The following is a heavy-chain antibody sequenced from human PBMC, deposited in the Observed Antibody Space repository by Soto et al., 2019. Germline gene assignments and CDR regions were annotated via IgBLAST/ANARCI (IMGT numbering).Heavy chain of an antibody. CDR2: INPYSGGA. CDR3: ARLMHYSHSGGSSHSGFDM. CDR1: GYTFTDYF. Sequence: QVQLVQSGAEGKKPGASVKVSCEASGYTFTDYFIHWVRQAPGQGLEWIGWINPYSGGADMSQKFQGRVTMTRDTCISTAYMEVSSLRSDDTAVFYCARLMHYSHSGGSSHSGFDMWGQGTLVTVSS. J-gene: IGHJ3*02. V-gene: IGHV1-2*02. D-gene: IGHD2-21*01.